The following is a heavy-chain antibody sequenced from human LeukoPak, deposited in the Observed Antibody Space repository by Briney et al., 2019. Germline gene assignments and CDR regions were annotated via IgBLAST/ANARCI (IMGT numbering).Heavy chain of an antibody. D-gene: IGHD6-13*01. J-gene: IGHJ6*03. CDR1: GGSFSGYY. V-gene: IGHV4-34*01. CDR2: INHSGST. Sequence: SETLSLTCAVYGGSFSGYYWSWIRQPPGKGLEWIGEINHSGSTNYNPSLKSRVTISVDTSKNQFSLKLSSVTAADTAVYYCARHQGYSSSWYPGKGYYYYYMDVWGKGTTVTVSS. CDR3: ARHQGYSSSWYPGKGYYYYYMDV.